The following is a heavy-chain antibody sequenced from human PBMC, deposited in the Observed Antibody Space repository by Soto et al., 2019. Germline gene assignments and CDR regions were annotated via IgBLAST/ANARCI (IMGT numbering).Heavy chain of an antibody. J-gene: IGHJ5*01. D-gene: IGHD2-15*01. CDR1: GGSVRAPDW. CDR2: VHISGHS. V-gene: IGHV4-4*02. CDR3: ARVPQGCSAHSCYFDP. Sequence: SETLSLTCTLSGGSVRAPDWWCWVRQSPDKGLEWIAEVHISGHSNYNPSLRSRVSVSIDSSKNQFYLNLNSVTAADTAIYYCARVPQGCSAHSCYFDPWGQGTQVTVSS.